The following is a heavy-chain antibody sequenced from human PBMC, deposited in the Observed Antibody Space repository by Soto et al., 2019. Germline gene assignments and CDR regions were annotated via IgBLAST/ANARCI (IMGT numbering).Heavy chain of an antibody. CDR2: IYHSGST. J-gene: IGHJ4*02. Sequence: PSETLSLTRSVSGGSISSGGYSWCCIRQQQGKGLEWIGYIYHSGSTYYNPSLKSRVTISVDRSKNQFSLKLSSVTAADTAVYYCARGAYCGGDCPTPIYSCGQGTLVTVSS. CDR3: ARGAYCGGDCPTPIYS. V-gene: IGHV4-30-2*01. D-gene: IGHD2-21*02. CDR1: GGSISSGGYS.